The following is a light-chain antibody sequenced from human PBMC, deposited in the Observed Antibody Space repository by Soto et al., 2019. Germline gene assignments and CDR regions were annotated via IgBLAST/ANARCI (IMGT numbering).Light chain of an antibody. J-gene: IGKJ1*01. CDR3: QQYNNWPRT. CDR2: GAS. Sequence: EIVMTHSPATLSVSTGEIATLSCRASQSVSSNLAWYQQKPGQAPRLLIYGASTRATGIPARFSGSGSGTEFTLTISSLQSEDFAVYYCQQYNNWPRTFGQGTKVDIK. CDR1: QSVSSN. V-gene: IGKV3-15*01.